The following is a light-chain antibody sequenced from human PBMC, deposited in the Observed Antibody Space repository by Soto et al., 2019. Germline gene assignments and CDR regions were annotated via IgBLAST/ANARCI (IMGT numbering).Light chain of an antibody. CDR2: GAS. J-gene: IGKJ1*01. Sequence: EIVMTQSPATLSVPRGERATLSCRASQSVSSNLAWYQQKPGQAPRLLIYGASTRATGIPARFSGSGSGTEFTLTISSLQSEDFVVYYCQQYNNWPRTFGQGTKVEIK. CDR1: QSVSSN. CDR3: QQYNNWPRT. V-gene: IGKV3-15*01.